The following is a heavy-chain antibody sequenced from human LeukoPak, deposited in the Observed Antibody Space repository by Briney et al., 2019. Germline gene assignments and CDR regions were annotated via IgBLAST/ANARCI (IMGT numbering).Heavy chain of an antibody. CDR3: AREPPGNYDSSGYYYAHFDY. D-gene: IGHD3-22*01. CDR1: GFTFDDHN. J-gene: IGHJ4*02. Sequence: GGSLRLSCAASGFTFDDHNMNWVRQAPGKGLEWVSYISSGSSTIYYADSVKGRFTISRDNAKNSLFLQMNSLRDEDTAVYYCAREPPGNYDSSGYYYAHFDYWGQGTLVTVSS. CDR2: ISSGSSTI. V-gene: IGHV3-48*02.